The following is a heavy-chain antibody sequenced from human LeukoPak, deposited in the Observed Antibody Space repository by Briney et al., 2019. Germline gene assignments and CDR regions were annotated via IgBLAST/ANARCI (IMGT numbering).Heavy chain of an antibody. Sequence: RASVKVSCKASGGTFSSYAISWVRQAPGQGLEWMGRIIPILGIANYAQKFQGRVTITADKSTHTSYMELSSLRSDDTAVYYCARGSYDSRGYLLDYWGQGTLVTVSS. CDR1: GGTFSSYA. D-gene: IGHD3-22*01. J-gene: IGHJ4*02. V-gene: IGHV1-69*04. CDR3: ARGSYDSRGYLLDY. CDR2: IIPILGIA.